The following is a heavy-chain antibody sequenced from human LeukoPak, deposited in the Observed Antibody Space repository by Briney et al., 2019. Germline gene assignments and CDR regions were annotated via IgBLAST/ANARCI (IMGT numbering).Heavy chain of an antibody. CDR2: IYSGGST. CDR3: ARDLAVAGTLWDY. J-gene: IGHJ4*02. CDR1: GFTVSSNY. Sequence: GGSLRLSCAASGFTVSSNYMSWVRQAPGKGLEWVSVIYSGGSTYYADSVKGRFTISRDNSKNTLYLQMNSLRAEDTAVYYCARDLAVAGTLWDYWGQGTLVTVSS. V-gene: IGHV3-66*02. D-gene: IGHD6-19*01.